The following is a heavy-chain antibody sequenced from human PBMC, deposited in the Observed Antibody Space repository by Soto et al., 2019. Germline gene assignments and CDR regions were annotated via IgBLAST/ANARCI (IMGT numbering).Heavy chain of an antibody. CDR1: GYTFTSSG. Sequence: QVQLVQSGAEVKKPGASVKVSCKASGYTFTSSGISWVRQAPGQGLEWMGWISAYNGNTNYAQKIQGRVTMTTDTSTSTAYMELRSLRSKDTAVYYFAVRYVPGNFQHWGQGTLVTVSS. CDR2: ISAYNGNT. J-gene: IGHJ1*01. D-gene: IGHD3-10*01. CDR3: AVRYVPGNFQH. V-gene: IGHV1-18*01.